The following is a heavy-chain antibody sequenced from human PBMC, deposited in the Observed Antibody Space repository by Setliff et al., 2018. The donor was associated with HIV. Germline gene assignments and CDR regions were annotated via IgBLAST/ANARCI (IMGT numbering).Heavy chain of an antibody. V-gene: IGHV5-51*01. J-gene: IGHJ4*02. D-gene: IGHD3-22*01. Sequence: PGESLKISCKASGFTFTDYWIGWVRQMPGRGLEWMGIIYPSDSDTRYSPSFRGQVTISADKSITTAYLHWTSLTPSDTAMYYCATFDYYDSSGFYYGGGHWGQGTLVTVSS. CDR2: IYPSDSDT. CDR1: GFTFTDYW. CDR3: ATFDYYDSSGFYYGGGH.